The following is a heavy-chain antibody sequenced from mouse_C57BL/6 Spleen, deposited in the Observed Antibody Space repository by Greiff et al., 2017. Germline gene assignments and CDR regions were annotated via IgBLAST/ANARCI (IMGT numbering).Heavy chain of an antibody. Sequence: QVQLQQPGAELVRPGTSVKLSCKASGYTFTSYWMHWVKQRPGQGLEWIGVIDPSDSYTNYNQKFKGKATLTVDTSSSTAYMQLSSLTSEDSAVYYCARRDGGVWGQGTTLTVSS. CDR1: GYTFTSYW. CDR3: ARRDGGV. V-gene: IGHV1-59*01. D-gene: IGHD2-3*01. CDR2: IDPSDSYT. J-gene: IGHJ2*01.